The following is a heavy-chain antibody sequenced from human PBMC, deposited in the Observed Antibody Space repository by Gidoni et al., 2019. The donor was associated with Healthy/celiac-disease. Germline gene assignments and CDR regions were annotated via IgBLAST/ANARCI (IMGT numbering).Heavy chain of an antibody. V-gene: IGHV3-9*01. CDR1: GFTFDDYA. Sequence: EVQLVESGGGLVQLGRSLRLPCAASGFTFDDYAMHWVRQAPGKGLEWSAGISWNSGRVGYADSVKGRVTISRDNAKNSRYLQMNSLRAEDTALYYCAKDGTGAARYFDYWGQGTLVTVSS. CDR3: AKDGTGAARYFDY. CDR2: ISWNSGRV. J-gene: IGHJ4*02. D-gene: IGHD6-6*01.